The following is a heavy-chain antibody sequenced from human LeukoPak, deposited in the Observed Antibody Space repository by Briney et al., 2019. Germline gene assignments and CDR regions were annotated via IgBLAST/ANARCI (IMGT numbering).Heavy chain of an antibody. CDR2: IYTSGST. CDR1: GGSISSYY. J-gene: IGHJ6*02. V-gene: IGHV4-4*07. CDR3: ARDEVLLGGDYYYGMDV. D-gene: IGHD2-21*01. Sequence: SETLSLTCTVSGGSISSYYWSWIRQPAGKGLEWIGRIYTSGSTNYNPSLKSRVTMSVDTSKNQFSLKLSSVTAADTAVYYCARDEVLLGGDYYYGMDVWGQGTTVTVSS.